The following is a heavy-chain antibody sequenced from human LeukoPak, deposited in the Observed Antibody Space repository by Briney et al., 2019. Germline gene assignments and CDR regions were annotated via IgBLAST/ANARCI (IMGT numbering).Heavy chain of an antibody. D-gene: IGHD3-9*01. J-gene: IGHJ4*02. Sequence: EASVKVSCKASGYIFTSYYMHWVRQAPGQGLEWMGIINPSGGSTSYAQKFQGRVTMTRDMSTSTVYMELSSLRSEDTAVYYCARDKRNYDILTGSASNYFDYWGQGTLVTVSS. CDR1: GYIFTSYY. V-gene: IGHV1-46*01. CDR3: ARDKRNYDILTGSASNYFDY. CDR2: INPSGGST.